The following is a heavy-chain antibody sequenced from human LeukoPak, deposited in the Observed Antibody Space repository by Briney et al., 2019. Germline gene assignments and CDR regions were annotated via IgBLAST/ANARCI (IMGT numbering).Heavy chain of an antibody. J-gene: IGHJ4*02. CDR1: GGSISSHY. CDR3: AYYDSSGYGLGLGYY. V-gene: IGHV4-59*11. CDR2: IYYSGST. Sequence: SETLSLTCTVSGGSISSHYWSWIRQPPGKGLEWIGYIYYSGSTKYNPSLKSRVTISVDTSKNQFSLKLSSVTAADTAVYYCAYYDSSGYGLGLGYYWGQGTLVTVSS. D-gene: IGHD3-22*01.